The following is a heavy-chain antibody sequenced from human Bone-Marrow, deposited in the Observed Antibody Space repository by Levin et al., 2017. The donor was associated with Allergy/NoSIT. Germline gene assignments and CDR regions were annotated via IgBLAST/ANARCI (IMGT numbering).Heavy chain of an antibody. D-gene: IGHD6-19*01. V-gene: IGHV4-39*01. CDR2: FYFGGST. J-gene: IGHJ3*02. CDR1: GGSISSSDYY. CDR3: ARHFPITPVAGTLQAFDI. Sequence: PSETLSLTCTVSGGSISSSDYYWAWIRQPPGKGLDYIGSFYFGGSTHYNPSLQSRATISVDTSNDQFSLKLTLTSVTAADTAVYYCARHFPITPVAGTLQAFDIWGQGTMVTVSS.